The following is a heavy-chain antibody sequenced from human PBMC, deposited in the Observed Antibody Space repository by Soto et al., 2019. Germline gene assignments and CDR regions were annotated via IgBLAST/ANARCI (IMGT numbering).Heavy chain of an antibody. Sequence: ASVKVSCKASGYTFTSYGISWVRQAPGQGLEWMGWISAYNGNTNYAQKLQGRVAMTTDTSTSTAYMELRSLRSDDTAGYYCARDIVPAAMGRLYGMDVWGQGTTVTVSS. J-gene: IGHJ6*02. CDR1: GYTFTSYG. CDR3: ARDIVPAAMGRLYGMDV. D-gene: IGHD2-2*01. V-gene: IGHV1-18*04. CDR2: ISAYNGNT.